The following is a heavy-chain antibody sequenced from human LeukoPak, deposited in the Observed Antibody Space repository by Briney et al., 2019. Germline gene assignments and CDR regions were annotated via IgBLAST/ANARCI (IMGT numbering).Heavy chain of an antibody. V-gene: IGHV3-48*01. Sequence: GGSLRLSCAASGFTFSTYGMNWVRQAPGKGLEWVSYISGSSSAINYADSVKGRFTIPRDNAKNSLYLQMNSLRAGDTAVYYCATYSGYDRIFDYWGQGTLVTVSS. J-gene: IGHJ4*02. CDR1: GFTFSTYG. CDR3: ATYSGYDRIFDY. CDR2: ISGSSSAI. D-gene: IGHD5-12*01.